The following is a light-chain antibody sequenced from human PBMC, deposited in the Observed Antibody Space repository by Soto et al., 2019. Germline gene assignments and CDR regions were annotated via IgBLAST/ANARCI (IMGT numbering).Light chain of an antibody. J-gene: IGLJ3*02. CDR1: SIDIGRYNL. CDR3: CSFAGTSFVM. V-gene: IGLV2-23*01. CDR2: EAN. Sequence: QSALIQPASVSGSPGQSITISCTGSSIDIGRYNLVSWYQKHPGKAPKFIIYEANKRPSGVSDRFSGSKSGNTASLTISGLQADDEADYYCCSFAGTSFVMFGGGTKLTVL.